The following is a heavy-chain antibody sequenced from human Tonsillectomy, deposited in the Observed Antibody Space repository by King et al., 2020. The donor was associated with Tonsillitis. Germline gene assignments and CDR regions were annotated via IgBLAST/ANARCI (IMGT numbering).Heavy chain of an antibody. CDR2: ISWNSGSI. J-gene: IGHJ4*02. CDR3: AKDLERSKERSGYHLSMFDY. CDR1: GFTFDDYA. D-gene: IGHD3-22*01. V-gene: IGHV3-9*01. Sequence: VQLVESGGGLVQPGRSLRLSCAASGFTFDDYAMHWVRQAPGKGLEWVSGISWNSGSIGYADSVKGRFTISRDNAKNSLYLQMNSLRAEDTALYYCAKDLERSKERSGYHLSMFDYWGQGTLVTVSS.